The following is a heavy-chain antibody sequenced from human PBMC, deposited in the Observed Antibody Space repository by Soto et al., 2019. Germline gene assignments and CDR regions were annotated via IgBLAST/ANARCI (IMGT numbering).Heavy chain of an antibody. CDR2: ISYDGSNK. CDR3: AREHGPSSYVATRLDY. CDR1: GFTFSSYA. J-gene: IGHJ4*02. D-gene: IGHD1-26*01. Sequence: QVQLVESGGGVVQPGRSLRLSCAASGFTFSSYAMHWVRQAPGKGLEWVAVISYDGSNKYYADSVKGRFTISRDNSKNTLYLQMNRLRAEETAVYYWAREHGPSSYVATRLDYWGQGTLVTVSS. V-gene: IGHV3-30-3*01.